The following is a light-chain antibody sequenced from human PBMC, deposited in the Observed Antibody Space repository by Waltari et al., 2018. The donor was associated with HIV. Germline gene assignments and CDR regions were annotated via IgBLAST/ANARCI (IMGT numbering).Light chain of an antibody. CDR2: GAS. CDR3: QQFNNWPYT. Sequence: DIVMTQSPATLSVSPGERATLSCRASQSVSSNLAWYQQKPGQAPWLLIYGASTRATGIPARFGGSGSGTEFTLTISSLQSEDFAVYYCQQFNNWPYTFGQGTKLEIK. CDR1: QSVSSN. V-gene: IGKV3-15*01. J-gene: IGKJ2*01.